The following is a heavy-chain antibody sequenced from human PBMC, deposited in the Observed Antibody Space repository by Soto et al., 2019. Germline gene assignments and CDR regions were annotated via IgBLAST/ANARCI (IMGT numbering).Heavy chain of an antibody. J-gene: IGHJ3*01. D-gene: IGHD1-7*01. Sequence: HPGGSLRLSCAAPGFTFSSRSMHWFRQPPGKGLMGVTRSNADGTTTGDADSVKGPFTSSSDNAKNTLHLQMNSLRDNDTAVYYCARDSTYWTYVSHAIDLWGQGTMVTV. CDR1: GFTFSSRS. CDR2: SNADGTTT. V-gene: IGHV3-74*01. CDR3: ARDSTYWTYVSHAIDL.